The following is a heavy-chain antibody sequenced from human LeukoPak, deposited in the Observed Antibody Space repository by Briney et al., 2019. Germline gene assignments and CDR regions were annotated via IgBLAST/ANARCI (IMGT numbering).Heavy chain of an antibody. Sequence: SVKVFCKASGDTFTIYAISCVRRAPGQGREGMGGIIPIFGTANCAQKFQGGVTITADEATSTAYMELTSLRSEDTAVYYCASGSSGYGYYYYMDVWGKGTTVTVSS. CDR3: ASGSSGYGYYYYMDV. V-gene: IGHV1-69*01. D-gene: IGHD3-22*01. J-gene: IGHJ6*03. CDR1: GDTFTIYA. CDR2: IIPIFGTA.